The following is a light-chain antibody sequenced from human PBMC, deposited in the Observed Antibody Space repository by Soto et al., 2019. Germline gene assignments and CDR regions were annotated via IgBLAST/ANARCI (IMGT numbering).Light chain of an antibody. CDR1: QSISIW. CDR2: KAS. V-gene: IGKV1-5*03. CDR3: HQYGNSPFT. Sequence: DIQMTHSPSTLSASVGDRVTITCRASQSISIWLAWDHQKPGKAHKLLIYKASSLESGVPSRFSGSGSGTVFTLNLISLQPDDLAHCHCHQYGNSPFTFGPGTKVDI. J-gene: IGKJ3*01.